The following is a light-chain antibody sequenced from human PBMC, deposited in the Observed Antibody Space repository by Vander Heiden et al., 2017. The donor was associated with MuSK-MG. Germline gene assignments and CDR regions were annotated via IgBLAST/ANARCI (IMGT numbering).Light chain of an antibody. V-gene: IGKV1-39*01. CDR3: QQFDSNPPGT. CDR1: QSISSY. CDR2: AAS. Sequence: DIQMTQSPSSLSASVGDRVTITCRASQSISSYLNWYQQKPGKAPKILIYAASSLQSGVPSRFSGSGYGTDFTLTISSLQPEDFAPYYCQQFDSNPPGTFGQGTKVEIK. J-gene: IGKJ1*01.